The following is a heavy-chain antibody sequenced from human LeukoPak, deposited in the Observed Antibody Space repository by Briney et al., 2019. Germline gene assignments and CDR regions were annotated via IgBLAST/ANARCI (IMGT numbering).Heavy chain of an antibody. V-gene: IGHV3-9*01. CDR2: ISWNSGSI. D-gene: IGHD3-10*01. CDR1: GFTFDDYA. Sequence: PGRSLRLSCAASGFTFDDYAMHWVRHAPGKGLEWVSGISWNSGSICYADSVKGRFTISRDNSKNAVYLQMNSLRADDTAVYYCAKDLSWPGLGYWGQGTLVTVSS. J-gene: IGHJ4*02. CDR3: AKDLSWPGLGY.